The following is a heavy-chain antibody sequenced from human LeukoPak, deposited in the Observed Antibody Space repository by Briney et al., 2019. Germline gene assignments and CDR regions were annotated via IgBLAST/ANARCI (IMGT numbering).Heavy chain of an antibody. CDR2: ISAYNGNT. CDR3: ARSYYDFRSGYYYYYYYYMDV. Sequence: ASVKVSCKASGYTFTSYGISWVRQAPGQGLEWMGWISAYNGNTNYAQKLQGRVTMTTDTSTSTAYMELRSLRSDDTAVYYCARSYYDFRSGYYYYYYYYMDVWGKGTTVTVSS. V-gene: IGHV1-18*01. J-gene: IGHJ6*03. CDR1: GYTFTSYG. D-gene: IGHD3-3*01.